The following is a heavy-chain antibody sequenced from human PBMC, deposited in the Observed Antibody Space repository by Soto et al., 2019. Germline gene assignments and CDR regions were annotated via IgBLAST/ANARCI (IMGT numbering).Heavy chain of an antibody. J-gene: IGHJ5*02. Sequence: EVLLLQSGGDLVQPGGSLRVSCVASGFSFSNFAMSWVRQAPGKGLEWVSGIRGSGAESHYADSVRGRFTISRDNSKNRVYLEMHSLNVGDTAVYYCARSEGADGVVWFDTWGQGTLVTVSS. V-gene: IGHV3-23*01. CDR2: IRGSGAES. CDR1: GFSFSNFA. D-gene: IGHD1-26*01. CDR3: ARSEGADGVVWFDT.